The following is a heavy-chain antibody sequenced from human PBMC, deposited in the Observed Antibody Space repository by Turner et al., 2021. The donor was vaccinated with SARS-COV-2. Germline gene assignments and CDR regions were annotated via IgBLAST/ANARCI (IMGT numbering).Heavy chain of an antibody. CDR1: GFRFSSFA. CDR3: AKTSSGMVDYFDS. CDR2: VGNTGRTT. V-gene: IGHV3-23*01. Sequence: DAHLMASGGKLVRPGETLTLSCAATGFRFSSFALSWVRQAPGKGLEWVAHVGNTGRTTHYADSVRGRFTISRDNSNGTLFLLMGSLKVEDTAVYFCAKTSSGMVDYFDSWGQGTPVTVSS. J-gene: IGHJ4*02. D-gene: IGHD3-3*01.